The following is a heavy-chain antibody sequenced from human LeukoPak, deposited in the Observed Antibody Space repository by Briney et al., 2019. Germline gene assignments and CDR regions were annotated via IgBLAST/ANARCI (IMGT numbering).Heavy chain of an antibody. V-gene: IGHV4-31*03. CDR1: GGSISSGGYY. J-gene: IGHJ6*03. D-gene: IGHD6-13*01. Sequence: PSETLSLTYTVSGGSISSGGYYWSWIRQHPGKGLEWIGYIYYSGSTYYNPSLKSRVTISVDTSKNQFSLKLSSVTAADTAVYYCAREQGIAAAQALLGYYYYYMDVWGKGTTVTVSS. CDR2: IYYSGST. CDR3: AREQGIAAAQALLGYYYYYMDV.